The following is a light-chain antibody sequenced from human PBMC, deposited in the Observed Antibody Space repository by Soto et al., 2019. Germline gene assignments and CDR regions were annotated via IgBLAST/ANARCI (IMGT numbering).Light chain of an antibody. CDR3: QQYSDWPLT. CDR2: GAS. CDR1: QTVRNRN. J-gene: IGKJ4*01. Sequence: EIVLTQSPATLSLSPGERATLSCRASQTVRNRNLAWYQQKPGQAPRLLIYGASTWATGIPTRFSGSGSGTEFTLTIRNLQSEDFAVYYCQQYSDWPLTFGGGTKVEI. V-gene: IGKV3-15*01.